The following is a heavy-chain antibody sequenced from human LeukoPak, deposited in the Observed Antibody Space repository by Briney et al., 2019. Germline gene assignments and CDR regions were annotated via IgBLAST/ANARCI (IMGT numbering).Heavy chain of an antibody. CDR3: ARDNGAGNLYFDY. CDR1: GYKFTAFY. CDR2: INPNSGDT. V-gene: IGHV1-2*02. J-gene: IGHJ4*02. D-gene: IGHD1-1*01. Sequence: GASVKVSCKASGYKFTAFYLNWVRQAPGQGPEWIGWINPNSGDTKFAEKFQGRVALTRDTSISTAYMELSRLRSDDTAVYYCARDNGAGNLYFDYWGQGTLVTVSS.